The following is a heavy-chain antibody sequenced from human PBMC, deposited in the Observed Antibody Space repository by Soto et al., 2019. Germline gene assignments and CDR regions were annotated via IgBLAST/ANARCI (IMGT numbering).Heavy chain of an antibody. CDR2: VFYSGST. D-gene: IGHD6-13*01. J-gene: IGHJ5*02. CDR3: ARDRPAGGNTGWLDP. CDR1: GDSVSSGRYF. Sequence: SETLSLTCTVSGDSVSSGRYFLSWIRQPPGKALEWIGYVFYSGSTNYSPSLKSRVTISVDTSKNQFSLKLSSVTAADTAVYFCARDRPAGGNTGWLDPWGQGTMVTSPQ. V-gene: IGHV4-61*01.